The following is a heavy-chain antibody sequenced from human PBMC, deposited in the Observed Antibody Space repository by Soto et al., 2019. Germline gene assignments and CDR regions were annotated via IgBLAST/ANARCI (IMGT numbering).Heavy chain of an antibody. CDR2: VDRGSTYI. V-gene: IGHV3-21*04. D-gene: IGHD1-1*01. CDR3: ARDSVQLEPTMKSKYDYYYGMDV. CDR1: GLTFSSYD. Sequence: VRSLRLSCAASGLTFSSYDLTWARQVPGKGLESLASVDRGSTYIYYADSVKGRFTISRDNSKNTLYLQMNSLRAEDTAVYYCARDSVQLEPTMKSKYDYYYGMDVWGQGTTVTVSS. J-gene: IGHJ6*02.